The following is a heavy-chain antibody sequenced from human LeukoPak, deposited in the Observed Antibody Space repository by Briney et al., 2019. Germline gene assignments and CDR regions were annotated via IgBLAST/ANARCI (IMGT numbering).Heavy chain of an antibody. CDR1: GGSISSYS. J-gene: IGHJ4*02. Sequence: SETLSLTCTVSGGSISSYSWSWIRQPPGKGLEWIGCIYSSGSTNYNPSLKSRVTISVDTSKNQFPLKLSSVTAADTAVYYCARGSYSYYFDYWGQGTLVTVSS. CDR3: ARGSYSYYFDY. V-gene: IGHV4-59*01. CDR2: IYSSGST. D-gene: IGHD1-26*01.